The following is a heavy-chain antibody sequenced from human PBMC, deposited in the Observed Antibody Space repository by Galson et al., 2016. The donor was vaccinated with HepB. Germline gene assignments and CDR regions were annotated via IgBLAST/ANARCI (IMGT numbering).Heavy chain of an antibody. D-gene: IGHD3-22*01. CDR1: GYSFSNFA. J-gene: IGHJ5*02. CDR3: ARVGDSSGYPWFDP. V-gene: IGHV7-4-1*02. CDR2: INTDTGNP. Sequence: SVKVSCKASGYSFSNFAINWVRQAPGQGLEWMGWINTDTGNPTYAQGFTGRFVLSLDTSVSTTYLQISSLKAEDTAMYYCARVGDSSGYPWFDPWGQGTLFTVSS.